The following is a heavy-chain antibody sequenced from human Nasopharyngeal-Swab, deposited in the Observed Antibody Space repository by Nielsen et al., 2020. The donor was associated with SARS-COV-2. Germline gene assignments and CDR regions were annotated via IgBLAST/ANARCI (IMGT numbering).Heavy chain of an antibody. Sequence: SETLSLTCTVSGGSISSYYWTWIRQSPGKGLEWIGYIYYSGSTDYNPSLKGRVTISVDTSKNQFSLKLSSVTAADTAVYYCARGVYYDSSGYAGYMDVWGKGTTVTVSS. CDR3: ARGVYYDSSGYAGYMDV. J-gene: IGHJ6*03. CDR2: IYYSGST. CDR1: GGSISSYY. V-gene: IGHV4-59*01. D-gene: IGHD3-22*01.